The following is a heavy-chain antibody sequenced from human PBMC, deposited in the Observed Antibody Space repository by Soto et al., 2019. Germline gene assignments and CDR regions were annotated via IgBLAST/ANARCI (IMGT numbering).Heavy chain of an antibody. V-gene: IGHV4-39*01. D-gene: IGHD6-13*01. CDR2: IYYSGST. Sequence: PSETLSLTCTVSGGSISSSSYYWGWIRQPPGKGLEWIGSIYYSGSTYYNPSLESRVTISVDTSKNQFSLKLSSVTAADTAVHYCARRVSSSWYLGYYYYMDVWGKGTTVTVSS. CDR3: ARRVSSSWYLGYYYYMDV. CDR1: GGSISSSSYY. J-gene: IGHJ6*03.